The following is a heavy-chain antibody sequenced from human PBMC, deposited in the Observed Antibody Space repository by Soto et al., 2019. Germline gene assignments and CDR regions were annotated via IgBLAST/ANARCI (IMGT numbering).Heavy chain of an antibody. CDR3: AHTNYYGSWFFDS. J-gene: IGHJ4*02. Sequence: SETLSLTCAVSGASISSEQSWSWVRQPPGKGLEWIGEIHHSGSTNNNPSLKSRVTMSVDKSKNQFSLMLSSVTAADTATYFCAHTNYYGSWFFDSWGQGTLVTVSS. V-gene: IGHV4-4*02. CDR2: IHHSGST. CDR1: GASISSEQS. D-gene: IGHD3-10*01.